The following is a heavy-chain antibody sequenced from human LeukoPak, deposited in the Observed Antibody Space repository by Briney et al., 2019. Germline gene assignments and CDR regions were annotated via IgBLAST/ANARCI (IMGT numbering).Heavy chain of an antibody. Sequence: SETLSLTCTVSGGSISSDYWSWIRQPPGKGLEWIGYIHHSGKTNYNPSLKSRVTTSVDTSKNQFSLKLSSVTAADTAVYYCARGYYDSSGSSNTFDVWGQGTMVTVS. CDR1: GGSISSDY. J-gene: IGHJ3*01. CDR3: ARGYYDSSGSSNTFDV. V-gene: IGHV4-59*08. D-gene: IGHD3-22*01. CDR2: IHHSGKT.